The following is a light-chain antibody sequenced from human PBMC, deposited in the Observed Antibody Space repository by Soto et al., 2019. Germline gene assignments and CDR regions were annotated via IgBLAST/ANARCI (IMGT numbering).Light chain of an antibody. CDR1: KLGDKY. J-gene: IGLJ1*01. Sequence: SYELTQPPSVSVSPGQTASITCSGDKLGDKYPCWYQQKPGQSPVLVISRDNKRPPGIPARFSGSSSGNTATLTISGTQAMDEADYYCQAWDSSASYVFGTGTKLTVL. V-gene: IGLV3-1*01. CDR3: QAWDSSASYV. CDR2: RDN.